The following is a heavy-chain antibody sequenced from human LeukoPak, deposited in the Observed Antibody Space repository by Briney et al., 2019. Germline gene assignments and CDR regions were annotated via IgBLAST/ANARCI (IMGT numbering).Heavy chain of an antibody. CDR2: ISSSSSYI. Sequence: PGGSLRLSCAASGFTFSSYSMNWVRQAPGKGLEGVSSISSSSSYIYYADSVKGRFTISRDNAKNSLYLQMNSLRAEDTAVYYCARDRGGSGWSKDYYGMDVWGQGTTVTVSS. J-gene: IGHJ6*02. D-gene: IGHD6-19*01. V-gene: IGHV3-21*01. CDR3: ARDRGGSGWSKDYYGMDV. CDR1: GFTFSSYS.